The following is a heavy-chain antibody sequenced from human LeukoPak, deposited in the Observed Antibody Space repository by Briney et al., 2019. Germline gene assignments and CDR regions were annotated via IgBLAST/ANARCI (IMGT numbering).Heavy chain of an antibody. CDR2: ISYDGSNK. CDR3: ARDGEAYCTNGVCPLGGLDY. CDR1: GFTFSSYA. J-gene: IGHJ4*02. D-gene: IGHD2-8*01. V-gene: IGHV3-30-3*01. Sequence: GRSLRLSCAASGFTFSSYAMHWVRHAPGKGLEWVAVISYDGSNKYYADSVKGRFTISRDNSKNTLYLQMNSLRAEDTAVYYCARDGEAYCTNGVCPLGGLDYWGQGTLVTVSS.